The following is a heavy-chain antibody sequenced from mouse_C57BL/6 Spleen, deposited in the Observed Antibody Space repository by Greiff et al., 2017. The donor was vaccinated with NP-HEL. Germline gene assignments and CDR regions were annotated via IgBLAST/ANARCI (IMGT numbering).Heavy chain of an antibody. J-gene: IGHJ4*01. V-gene: IGHV1-15*01. D-gene: IGHD1-1*01. CDR1: GYTFTDYE. Sequence: VQLQQSGAELVRPGASVTLSCKASGYTFTDYEMHWVKQTPVHGLEWIGAIDPETGGTAYNQKFKGKAILTADKSSSTAYMELRSLTSEDSAVYYCTRDTTVVVEFYAMDYWGQGTSVTVSS. CDR3: TRDTTVVVEFYAMDY. CDR2: IDPETGGT.